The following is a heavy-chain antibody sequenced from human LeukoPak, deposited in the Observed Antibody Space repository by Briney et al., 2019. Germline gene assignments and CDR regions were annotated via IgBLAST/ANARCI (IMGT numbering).Heavy chain of an antibody. CDR3: ARVGYQLRSRYFDL. Sequence: SETLSLTCTVSGGSISSYYWSWIRQPPGKGLEWTGYIYYSGSTNYNPSLKSRVTISVDTSKNQFSLKLSSVTAADTAVYYCARVGYQLRSRYFDLWGRGTLVTVSS. J-gene: IGHJ2*01. CDR1: GGSISSYY. CDR2: IYYSGST. V-gene: IGHV4-59*01. D-gene: IGHD2-2*01.